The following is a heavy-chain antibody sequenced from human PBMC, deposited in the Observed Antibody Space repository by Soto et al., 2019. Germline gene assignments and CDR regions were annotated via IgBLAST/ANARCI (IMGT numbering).Heavy chain of an antibody. J-gene: IGHJ4*02. CDR1: GFTFSSYA. CDR2: ISGSGGST. V-gene: IGHV3-23*01. CDR3: AKGSMITFGGVIVPDY. Sequence: GGSLILSCAASGFTFSSYAMSWVLQAPGKGLEWVSAISGSGGSTYYADSVKGRFTISRDNSKNTLYLQMNSLRAEDTAVYYCAKGSMITFGGVIVPDYWGQGTLFTVSS. D-gene: IGHD3-16*02.